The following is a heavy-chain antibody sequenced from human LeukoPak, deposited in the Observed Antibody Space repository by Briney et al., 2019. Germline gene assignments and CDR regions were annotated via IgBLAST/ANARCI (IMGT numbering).Heavy chain of an antibody. CDR1: GFTFSNAW. V-gene: IGHV3-33*06. J-gene: IGHJ4*02. CDR2: IWYDGSNK. Sequence: GGSLRLSCAASGFTFSNAWMSWVRQAPGKGLEWVAVIWYDGSNKYYADSVKGRFTISRDNSKNTLYLQMNSLRAEDTAVYYCAKDDNGDYIYWGQGTLVTVSS. D-gene: IGHD4-17*01. CDR3: AKDDNGDYIY.